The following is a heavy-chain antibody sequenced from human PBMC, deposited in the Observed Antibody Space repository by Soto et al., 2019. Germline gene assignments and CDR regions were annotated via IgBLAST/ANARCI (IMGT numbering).Heavy chain of an antibody. Sequence: PGGSLRLSCAASGFTFSSYAMHWVRQAPGKGLEWVAVISYDGSNKYYADSVKGRFTISRDNSKNTLYLQMNSLRAEDTAVYYCARDEQDSSGCYYFDYWGQGTLVTVSS. J-gene: IGHJ4*02. CDR1: GFTFSSYA. CDR3: ARDEQDSSGCYYFDY. V-gene: IGHV3-30-3*01. D-gene: IGHD3-22*01. CDR2: ISYDGSNK.